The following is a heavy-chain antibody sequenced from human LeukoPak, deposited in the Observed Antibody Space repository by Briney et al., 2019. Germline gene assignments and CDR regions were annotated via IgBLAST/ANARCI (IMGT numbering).Heavy chain of an antibody. D-gene: IGHD3-22*01. Sequence: SETLSLTCTVSGGSISSGDYYWSWIRQPPGKGLEWIGYIYYSGSTYYNPSLKSRVTISVDTSKNQFSLKLSSVTAADTAVYYCARDVALSTYHFDSSGLLDCWGQGTLVTVSS. CDR1: GGSISSGDYY. V-gene: IGHV4-30-4*01. J-gene: IGHJ4*02. CDR2: IYYSGST. CDR3: ARDVALSTYHFDSSGLLDC.